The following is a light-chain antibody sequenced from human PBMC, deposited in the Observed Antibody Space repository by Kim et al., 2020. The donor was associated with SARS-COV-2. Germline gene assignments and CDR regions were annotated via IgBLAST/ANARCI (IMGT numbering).Light chain of an antibody. CDR3: QQSHSTPYT. Sequence: LSASVGDRVTITGRPSQSVADYLHWYQHKPGKAPKLLIYATSDLQTGVPSRFSGRGSGTDFTLTISSLEPEDFATYYCQQSHSTPYTFGQGTKLEI. CDR1: QSVADY. J-gene: IGKJ2*01. CDR2: ATS. V-gene: IGKV1-39*01.